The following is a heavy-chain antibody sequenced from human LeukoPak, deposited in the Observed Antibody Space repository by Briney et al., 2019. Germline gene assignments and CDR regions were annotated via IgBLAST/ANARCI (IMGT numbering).Heavy chain of an antibody. CDR2: LISIFGTA. CDR3: ARGESYDILTGYYS. V-gene: IGHV1-69*06. J-gene: IGHJ4*02. Sequence: AXXXGXEWMGGLISIFGTANYAQKFQGTVTITADKSTSTAYMELSSLRSEDTAVYYCARGESYDILTGYYSWGQGTLVTVSS. D-gene: IGHD3-9*01.